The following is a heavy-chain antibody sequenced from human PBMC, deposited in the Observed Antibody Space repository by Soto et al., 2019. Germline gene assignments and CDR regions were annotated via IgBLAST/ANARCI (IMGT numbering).Heavy chain of an antibody. Sequence: ASVKVSCKASGGTFSSYAISWVRQAPGQGLEWMGGIIPIFGTANYAQKFQGRVTITADESTSTAYMELSSLRSEDTAVYYCARVQEGYYDSSGYYVDYWGQGTLVTVSS. CDR1: GGTFSSYA. J-gene: IGHJ4*02. V-gene: IGHV1-69*13. CDR3: ARVQEGYYDSSGYYVDY. CDR2: IIPIFGTA. D-gene: IGHD3-22*01.